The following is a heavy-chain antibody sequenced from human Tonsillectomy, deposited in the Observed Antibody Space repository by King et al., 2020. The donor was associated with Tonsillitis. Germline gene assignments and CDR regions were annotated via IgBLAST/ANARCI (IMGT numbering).Heavy chain of an antibody. CDR3: ATAQYCSGGSCYPYYYYGMDV. J-gene: IGHJ6*02. CDR1: GGTFSSYA. V-gene: IGHV1-69*09. CDR2: IIPILGIA. D-gene: IGHD2-15*01. Sequence: VQLVQSGAEVKKPGSSVKVSCKASGGTFSSYAISWVRQAPGQGLEWMGRIIPILGIANYAQKFQGRVTITADKSTSTAYMELSSLRSEDTAVYYCATAQYCSGGSCYPYYYYGMDVWGQGTTVTVSS.